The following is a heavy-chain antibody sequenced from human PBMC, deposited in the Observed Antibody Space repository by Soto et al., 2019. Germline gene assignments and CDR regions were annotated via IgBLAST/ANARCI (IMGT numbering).Heavy chain of an antibody. J-gene: IGHJ4*02. CDR1: GYTFTSYY. V-gene: IGHV1-46*01. Sequence: ASVKVSCKASGYTFTSYYMHWVRQAPGQGLEWMGIINPSGGSTSYAQKFQGRVTMTRDTSTSTVYMELSSLRSEDTAVYYCARDRIVATIREGLDYWGQGTLVTVSS. D-gene: IGHD5-12*01. CDR2: INPSGGST. CDR3: ARDRIVATIREGLDY.